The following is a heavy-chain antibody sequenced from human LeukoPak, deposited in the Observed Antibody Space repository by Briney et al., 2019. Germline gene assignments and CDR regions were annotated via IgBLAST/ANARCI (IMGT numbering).Heavy chain of an antibody. CDR2: IRSDGSDT. CDR3: AKEQDLVGTTYYFGH. V-gene: IGHV3-30*02. Sequence: PGGSLRLTRAASGFAFRSYGVEWDGQAPGKGLEWVAFIRSDGSDTYYADSVRARFSISRDNSKNSVYLQMNSLRAEDTAVHYCAKEQDLVGTTYYFGHWGQGTLVIVSS. J-gene: IGHJ4*02. CDR1: GFAFRSYG. D-gene: IGHD5-12*01.